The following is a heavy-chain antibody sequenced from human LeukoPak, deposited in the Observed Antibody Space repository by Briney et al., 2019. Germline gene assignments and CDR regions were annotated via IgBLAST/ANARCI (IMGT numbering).Heavy chain of an antibody. J-gene: IGHJ3*02. CDR1: GFTFSSYW. CDR3: AREAIVGATTDAFDI. CDR2: INTDESST. D-gene: IGHD1-26*01. V-gene: IGHV3-74*01. Sequence: PGGSLRLSCAASGFTFSSYWMHWVRQAPGKGLVWISRINTDESSTSYADSVKGRFTISRGNAKNTLYLQMNSLRAEDTAVYYCAREAIVGATTDAFDIWGQGTMVTVSS.